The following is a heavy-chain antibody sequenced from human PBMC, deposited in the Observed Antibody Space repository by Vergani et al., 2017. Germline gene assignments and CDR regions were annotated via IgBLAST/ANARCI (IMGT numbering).Heavy chain of an antibody. CDR3: AREGSSTSRAFDI. D-gene: IGHD2-2*01. Sequence: QVQLQQWGAGLLKPSETLSLTCTVSGGSISSSSYYWGWIRQPPGKGLEWIGYIYYSGSTYYNPSLKSRVTISVDTSKNQFSLKLSSVTAADTAVYYCAREGSSTSRAFDIWGQGTMVTVSS. V-gene: IGHV4-31*03. CDR2: IYYSGST. CDR1: GGSISSSSYY. J-gene: IGHJ3*02.